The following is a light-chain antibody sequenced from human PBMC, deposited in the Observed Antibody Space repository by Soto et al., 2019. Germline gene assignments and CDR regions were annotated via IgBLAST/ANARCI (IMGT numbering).Light chain of an antibody. CDR3: QQYGSSPRT. V-gene: IGKV3-20*01. CDR2: GAS. Sequence: EIVLTQSPATLSVSPGERAALSCRASQSVSSILAWYQQKPGQAPRLLVYGASTRATGIPDRFSGSGSGTDFTLTIRRLEPEDSAVYYCQQYGSSPRTCGQGTKVDIK. J-gene: IGKJ1*01. CDR1: QSVSSI.